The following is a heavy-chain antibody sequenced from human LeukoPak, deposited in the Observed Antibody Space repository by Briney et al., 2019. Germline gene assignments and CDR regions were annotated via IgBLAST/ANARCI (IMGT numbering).Heavy chain of an antibody. CDR3: ARELYDYVWGSYRFLGY. Sequence: GGSLRLSCAASGFTFSSYSMNWVRQAPGKGLEWVSSISSSSSYIYYADSVKGRFTISRDNAKNSLYLQMNSLRAEDTAVYYCARELYDYVWGSYRFLGYWGQGTLVTVSS. CDR2: ISSSSSYI. V-gene: IGHV3-21*01. D-gene: IGHD3-16*02. J-gene: IGHJ4*02. CDR1: GFTFSSYS.